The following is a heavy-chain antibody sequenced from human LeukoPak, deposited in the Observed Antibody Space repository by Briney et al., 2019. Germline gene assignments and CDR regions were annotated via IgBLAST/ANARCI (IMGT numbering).Heavy chain of an antibody. V-gene: IGHV3-74*01. J-gene: IGHJ4*02. Sequence: GGSLRLSCAASGFTFSSYWMHWVRQAPGKGLVWVSRINSDGSSTSYADSVKGRFTISRDNAKNTLYLQMNSLGAEDTAVYYCARYCSGGSCYLALDYWGQGTLVTVSS. CDR2: INSDGSST. D-gene: IGHD2-15*01. CDR3: ARYCSGGSCYLALDY. CDR1: GFTFSSYW.